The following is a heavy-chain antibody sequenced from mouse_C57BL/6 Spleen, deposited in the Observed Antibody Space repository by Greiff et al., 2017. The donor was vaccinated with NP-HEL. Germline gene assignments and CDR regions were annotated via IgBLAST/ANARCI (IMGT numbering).Heavy chain of an antibody. D-gene: IGHD4-1*01. J-gene: IGHJ3*01. CDR2: IHPNSGST. CDR1: GYTFPSYW. V-gene: IGHV1-64*01. Sequence: QVQLQQPGAALVKPGASVKLSCKASGYTFPSYWMHWVKQRPGQGLEWIGMIHPNSGSTNYNEKFKSKATLTVDKPSSPAYMQLSSRTSEDSAVYYCALLTGRVPAAFAYWGQGTLVTVSA. CDR3: ALLTGRVPAAFAY.